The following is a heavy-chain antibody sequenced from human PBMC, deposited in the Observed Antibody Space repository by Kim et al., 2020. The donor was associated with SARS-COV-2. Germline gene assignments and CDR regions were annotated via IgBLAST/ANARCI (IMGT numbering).Heavy chain of an antibody. Sequence: SVKVSCKASGGTFSSYAISWVRQAPGQGLEWMGGIIPIFGTANYAQKFQGRVTITADESTSTAYMELSSLRSEDTAVYYCARDIWFGEFDAFDIWGQGTMVTVSS. J-gene: IGHJ3*02. CDR3: ARDIWFGEFDAFDI. CDR1: GGTFSSYA. D-gene: IGHD3-10*01. V-gene: IGHV1-69*13. CDR2: IIPIFGTA.